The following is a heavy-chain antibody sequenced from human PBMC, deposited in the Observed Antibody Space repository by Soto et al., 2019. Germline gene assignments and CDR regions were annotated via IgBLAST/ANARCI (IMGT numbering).Heavy chain of an antibody. V-gene: IGHV3-30*18. CDR2: ISYDGSNT. Sequence: QVQLVESGGGVVQPGRSLRLSCVASGFTFSSYGMHWVRQAPGKGLEWVAIISYDGSNTYYADSVKGRFTISRENSKNRLYLQRNSRRAEATSVYYCGKGGGLRGSYYISSSYYFDYWAREPWSPSPQ. J-gene: IGHJ4*02. CDR3: GKGGGLRGSYYISSSYYFDY. D-gene: IGHD1-26*01. CDR1: GFTFSSYG.